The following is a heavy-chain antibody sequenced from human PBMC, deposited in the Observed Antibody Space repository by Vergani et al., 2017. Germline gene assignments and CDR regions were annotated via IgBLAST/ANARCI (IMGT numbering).Heavy chain of an antibody. V-gene: IGHV4-34*01. CDR2: INHSGST. Sequence: QVQLQQWGAGLLKPSETLSLTCAVYGGSFSGYYWSWIRQPPGKGLEWIGEINHSGSTNYNPSLKSRVTISVDTSKNQFSLKLSSVTAADKAVYYCARGGDGYNLGDAFDIWGQGTMVTVSS. CDR1: GGSFSGYY. J-gene: IGHJ3*02. D-gene: IGHD5-24*01. CDR3: ARGGDGYNLGDAFDI.